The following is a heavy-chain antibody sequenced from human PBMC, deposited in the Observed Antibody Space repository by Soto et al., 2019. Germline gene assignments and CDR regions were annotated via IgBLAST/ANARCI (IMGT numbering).Heavy chain of an antibody. J-gene: IGHJ5*02. CDR3: ARGGFWSGYYTYNWFDP. CDR2: IYYSGST. CDR1: GGSISSYY. D-gene: IGHD3-3*01. V-gene: IGHV4-59*08. Sequence: SETLSLTCTVSGGSISSYYWSWIRQPPGKGLEWIGYIYYSGSTNYNPSLKSRVTISVDTSKNQFSLKLSSVTAADTAVYYCARGGFWSGYYTYNWFDPWGQGTLVTVSS.